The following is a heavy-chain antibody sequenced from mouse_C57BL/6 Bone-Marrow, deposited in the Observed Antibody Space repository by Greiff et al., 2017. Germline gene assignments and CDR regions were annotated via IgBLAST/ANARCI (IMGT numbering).Heavy chain of an antibody. CDR1: GFTFSDYG. Sequence: EVQLQESGGGLVKPGGSLKLSCAASGFTFSDYGMHWVRQAPEKGLEWVAYISSGSSTIYYADTVKGRFTISRDNAKNTLFLQMTSLRSEDTAMYYWARGLLRAWFAYWGQGTLVTVSA. CDR3: ARGLLRAWFAY. V-gene: IGHV5-17*01. D-gene: IGHD1-1*01. CDR2: ISSGSSTI. J-gene: IGHJ3*01.